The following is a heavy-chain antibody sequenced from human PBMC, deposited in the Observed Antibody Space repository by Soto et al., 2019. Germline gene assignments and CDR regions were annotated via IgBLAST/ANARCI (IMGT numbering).Heavy chain of an antibody. J-gene: IGHJ4*02. D-gene: IGHD2-15*01. CDR2: ISTSSGTI. V-gene: IGHV3-48*01. Sequence: GSLRLSCAASGFTFSSYNMNWVRQAPGKGLEWVSYISTSSGTIYYADSVKGRFTISRDNAKNSLYLQMNSLRAEDTALYYCTRTKTYCSGNLWGQGALVTVSS. CDR1: GFTFSSYN. CDR3: TRTKTYCSGNL.